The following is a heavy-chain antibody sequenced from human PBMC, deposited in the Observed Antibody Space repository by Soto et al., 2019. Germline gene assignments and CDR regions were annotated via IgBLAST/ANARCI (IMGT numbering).Heavy chain of an antibody. J-gene: IGHJ4*02. Sequence: QVQLVQPGAEVKKPGASVKFSCKASGYIFTNFYIHWVRQAPGQGLEWIGIINPNGGSTNYAQNFQSRVHMTRDTSTSTVYMDLSSLRSEDTAVYYCTRGLASGDYWGQGTLITVSS. V-gene: IGHV1-46*03. CDR3: TRGLASGDY. CDR2: INPNGGST. CDR1: GYIFTNFY. D-gene: IGHD6-6*01.